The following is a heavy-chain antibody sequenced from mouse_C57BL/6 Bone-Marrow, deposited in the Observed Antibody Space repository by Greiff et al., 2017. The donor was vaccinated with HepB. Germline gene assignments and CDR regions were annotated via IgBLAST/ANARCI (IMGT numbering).Heavy chain of an antibody. Sequence: QVQLKQPGAELVKPGASVKLSCKASGYTFTSYWMHWVKQRPGQGLEWIGMIHPNSGSTNYNEKFKSKATLTVDKSSSTAYMQLSSLTSEDSAVYYCARDGSYWYFDVWGTGTTVTVSS. CDR3: ARDGSYWYFDV. CDR1: GYTFTSYW. CDR2: IHPNSGST. V-gene: IGHV1-64*01. J-gene: IGHJ1*03. D-gene: IGHD2-3*01.